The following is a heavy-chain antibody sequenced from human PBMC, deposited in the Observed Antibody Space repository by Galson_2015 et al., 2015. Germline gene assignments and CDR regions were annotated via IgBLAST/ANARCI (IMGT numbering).Heavy chain of an antibody. CDR2: IHHSGST. CDR1: GGSISSSYC. J-gene: IGHJ2*01. Sequence: SETLSLTCAVSGGSISSSYCWNWVRQPPGRGLEWIGQIHHSGSTNYNPSLMGRGTISADKSTNQFTLKLSSVTAADTALYFCAGTADYGDPYWYFDLWGRGILVTVSS. CDR3: AGTADYGDPYWYFDL. D-gene: IGHD4-17*01. V-gene: IGHV4-4*02.